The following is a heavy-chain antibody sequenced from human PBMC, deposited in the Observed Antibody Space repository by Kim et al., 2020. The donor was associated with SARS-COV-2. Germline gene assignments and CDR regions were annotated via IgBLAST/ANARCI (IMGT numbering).Heavy chain of an antibody. Sequence: SVKVSCKASGGTFSSYAISWVRQAPGQGLEWMGRIIPILGIANYAQKFQGRVTITADKSTSTAYMELSSLRSEDTAVYYCARDLGLYSSPPMGINWGQGNLVTVSS. CDR3: ARDLGLYSSPPMGIN. V-gene: IGHV1-69*04. CDR1: GGTFSSYA. J-gene: IGHJ4*02. D-gene: IGHD6-13*01. CDR2: IIPILGIA.